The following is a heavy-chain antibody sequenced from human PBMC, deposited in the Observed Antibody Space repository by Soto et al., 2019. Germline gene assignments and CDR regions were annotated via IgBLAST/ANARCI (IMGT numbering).Heavy chain of an antibody. D-gene: IGHD6-13*01. CDR2: VSYDGNHK. Sequence: QVQLVESGGCVIKPGTSLSLSCASSGFTFRSFGMNWVRQAPGKGLEWVAVVSYDGNHKYYADSVKGRLTVSSDNAKNTLYLQMNTLRGEYTGVYYCATDVGQQLVLNYGMDVWGQGTTVTVSS. CDR1: GFTFRSFG. J-gene: IGHJ6*02. V-gene: IGHV3-30*03. CDR3: ATDVGQQLVLNYGMDV.